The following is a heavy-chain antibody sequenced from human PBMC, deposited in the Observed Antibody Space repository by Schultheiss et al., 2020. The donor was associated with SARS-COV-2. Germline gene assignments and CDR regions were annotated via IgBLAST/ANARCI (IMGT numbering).Heavy chain of an antibody. CDR3: TTEVVVVIAPPDY. V-gene: IGHV3-9*01. Sequence: LRLSCAASGFTFDDYAMHWVRQAPGKGLEWVSGISWNSGSIGYADSVKGRFTISRDNAKNTLYLQMNSLKTEDTAVYYCTTEVVVVIAPPDYWGQGTLVTVSS. J-gene: IGHJ4*02. CDR2: ISWNSGSI. CDR1: GFTFDDYA. D-gene: IGHD2-21*01.